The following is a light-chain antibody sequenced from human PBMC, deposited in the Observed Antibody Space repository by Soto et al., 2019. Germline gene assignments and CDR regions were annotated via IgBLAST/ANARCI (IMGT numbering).Light chain of an antibody. J-gene: IGKJ4*01. CDR1: QSASNSY. Sequence: EIVLTQAPGTLSLSPGERGTLSCRASQSASNSYLAWYQQKPGQAPRLLIYGASNRATGIPDRFSGGGSGTDFTLTISRLEPEDFAVYYCQQFSSYPLTFGGGTKVDIK. CDR3: QQFSSYPLT. V-gene: IGKV3-20*01. CDR2: GAS.